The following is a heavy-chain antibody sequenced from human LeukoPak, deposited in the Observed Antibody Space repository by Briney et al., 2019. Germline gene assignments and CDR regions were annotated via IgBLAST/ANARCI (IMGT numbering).Heavy chain of an antibody. Sequence: EASVKVSCKASGYTFNNNGVSWVRQAPGQGLEWMGWISAYNGNTNYARSLQGRVTMTTDTSTSTAYMELRSLRSDDTAMYYCARGPFYCTSISCRPDWFDPWGQGTLVTVSS. V-gene: IGHV1-18*01. CDR1: GYTFNNNG. J-gene: IGHJ5*02. D-gene: IGHD2-2*01. CDR2: ISAYNGNT. CDR3: ARGPFYCTSISCRPDWFDP.